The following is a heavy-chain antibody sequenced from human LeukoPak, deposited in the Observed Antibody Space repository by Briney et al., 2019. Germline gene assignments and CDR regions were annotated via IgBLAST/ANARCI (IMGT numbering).Heavy chain of an antibody. CDR2: INHSGST. Sequence: PSETLSLTCAVYGGSFSGDYWSWIRQPPGKGLEWIGEINHSGSTNYNPSLKSRVTISVDTSKNQFSLKLSSVTAADTAVYYCARGKPPCGGDCYPEYFQHWGQGTLVTVSS. CDR1: GGSFSGDY. D-gene: IGHD2-21*02. J-gene: IGHJ1*01. CDR3: ARGKPPCGGDCYPEYFQH. V-gene: IGHV4-34*01.